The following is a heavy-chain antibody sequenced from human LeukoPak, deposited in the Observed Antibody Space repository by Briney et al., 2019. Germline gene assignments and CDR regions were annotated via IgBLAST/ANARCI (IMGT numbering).Heavy chain of an antibody. V-gene: IGHV1-3*01. D-gene: IGHD6-13*01. CDR2: INAGNGNT. CDR1: GYTFTSYA. J-gene: IGHJ4*02. Sequence: GASVTVSCKASGYTFTSYAMHWVRQAPGQRLEWMGWINAGNGNTKYSQKFQGRVTITRDTSASTAYMELSSLRSEDTAVYYCARVQLYSSSWYYWGQGTLVTVSS. CDR3: ARVQLYSSSWYY.